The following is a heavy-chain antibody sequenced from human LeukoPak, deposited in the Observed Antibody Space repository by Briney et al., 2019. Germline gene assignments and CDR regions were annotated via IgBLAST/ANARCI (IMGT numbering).Heavy chain of an antibody. CDR2: IYYSGST. Sequence: SETLSLTCTVSGGSISSSTYYWGWIRQPPGKGLEWIGSIYYSGSTYYNPSLTSRVTISVDTSKNQFSLKLSSVTAADTALFYCASSQQLFYYFDYWGQGTLVTVSS. V-gene: IGHV4-39*01. CDR3: ASSQQLFYYFDY. D-gene: IGHD6-13*01. J-gene: IGHJ4*02. CDR1: GGSISSSTYY.